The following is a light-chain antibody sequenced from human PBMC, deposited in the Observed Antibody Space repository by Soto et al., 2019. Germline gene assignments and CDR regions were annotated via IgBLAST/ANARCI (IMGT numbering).Light chain of an antibody. J-gene: IGKJ1*01. V-gene: IGKV3-20*01. CDR1: QSVSNN. CDR2: GAS. Sequence: EIVMTQSPAILSASPGDRATLSCRAGQSVSNNLAWYQQKPGQTPRLLIYGASSRATGIPDRFSGSGSGTDFTLTISRLEPEDFAVYYCQQYGSSGTFGQGTKVDIK. CDR3: QQYGSSGT.